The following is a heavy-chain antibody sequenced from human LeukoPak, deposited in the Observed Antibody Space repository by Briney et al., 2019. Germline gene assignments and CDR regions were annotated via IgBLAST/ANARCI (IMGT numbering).Heavy chain of an antibody. CDR1: GFIFSGYC. V-gene: IGHV3-7*01. CDR2: MKQDGSER. D-gene: IGHD3/OR15-3a*01. J-gene: IGHJ4*02. CDR3: ARYLDFRADYYFDY. Sequence: PGGSLRLSCAASGFIFSGYCMTWVRQAPGKGLEWLANMKQDGSERYYVDSVKGRFTISRDNAKSSLYLQMNSLRVEDTAVYYCARYLDFRADYYFDYWGQGTLVTVSS.